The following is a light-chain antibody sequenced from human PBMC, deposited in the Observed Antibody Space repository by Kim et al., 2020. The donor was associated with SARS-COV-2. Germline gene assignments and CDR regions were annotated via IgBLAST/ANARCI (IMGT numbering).Light chain of an antibody. V-gene: IGKV3-20*01. J-gene: IGKJ4*01. Sequence: LSPGERASLSCRASQCPRSSSLGWYQQKPGQPPTLLIYDASFRATGIPDRFSGSGSGTDFTLTISRLEPEDFAVYYCQLYGSSFYLFGGGTKVDIK. CDR3: QLYGSSFYL. CDR1: QCPRSSS. CDR2: DAS.